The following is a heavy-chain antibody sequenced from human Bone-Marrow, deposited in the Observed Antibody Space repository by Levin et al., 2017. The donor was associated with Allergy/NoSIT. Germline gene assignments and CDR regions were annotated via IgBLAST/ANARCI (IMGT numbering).Heavy chain of an antibody. Sequence: GESLKISCAASGFTFSDHYMDWVRQAPGKGLEWVGRIRNKANTYTTEYAASVKGRFTISRDDSKNSLYLQMNSLKTEDTAVYYCARAVGYGDLDFWGQGTLVTVSS. J-gene: IGHJ4*02. CDR3: ARAVGYGDLDF. CDR1: GFTFSDHY. V-gene: IGHV3-72*01. CDR2: IRNKANTYTT. D-gene: IGHD4-17*01.